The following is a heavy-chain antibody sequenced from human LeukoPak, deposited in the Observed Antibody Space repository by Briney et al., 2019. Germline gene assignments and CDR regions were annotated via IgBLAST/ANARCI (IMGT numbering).Heavy chain of an antibody. D-gene: IGHD3-3*01. J-gene: IGHJ4*02. V-gene: IGHV3-23*01. CDR3: AREKKNGVVGTVGFDY. Sequence: GGSLRLSCAAPGFTFSTYATSWVRQAPGKGLEWVSAISDSGAITYYADSVRGGFTISRDNSKNTLYLQMNILRAEDTALYYCAREKKNGVVGTVGFDYWGQGTLVAVSS. CDR1: GFTFSTYA. CDR2: ISDSGAIT.